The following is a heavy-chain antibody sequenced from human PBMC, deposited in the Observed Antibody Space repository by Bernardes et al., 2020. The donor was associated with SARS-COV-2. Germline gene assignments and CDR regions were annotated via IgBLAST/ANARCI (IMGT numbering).Heavy chain of an antibody. V-gene: IGHV3-64D*06. D-gene: IGHD6-19*01. CDR1: GFTFSSYS. J-gene: IGHJ4*02. CDR3: VKADYKFFWPSSGWGGHFFDD. Sequence: GGSLRLSCSASGFTFSSYSMHWVRQAPGKGLEYVSGISSDGDNTHYADSVEDRFTISRDNSKDTLYLQMSSLRLEDTAVYYCVKADYKFFWPSSGWGGHFFDDRGQGSLLTVSS. CDR2: ISSDGDNT.